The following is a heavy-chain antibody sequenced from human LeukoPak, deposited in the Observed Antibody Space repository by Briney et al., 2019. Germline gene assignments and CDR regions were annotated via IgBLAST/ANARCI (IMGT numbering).Heavy chain of an antibody. Sequence: SVKVSCKASGGTFSNFAINWVRQAPRQGLEWMGGIIPIFGTTNYAQKFQGRVTITADKSTSTAYMDLSSLRSEDTAVYYCARGTVYDSSGYYTYDAFDIWGQGTMVTVSS. J-gene: IGHJ3*02. CDR2: IIPIFGTT. V-gene: IGHV1-69*06. D-gene: IGHD3-22*01. CDR1: GGTFSNFA. CDR3: ARGTVYDSSGYYTYDAFDI.